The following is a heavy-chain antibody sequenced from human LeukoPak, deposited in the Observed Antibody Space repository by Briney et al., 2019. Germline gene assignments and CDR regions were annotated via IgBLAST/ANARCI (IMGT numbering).Heavy chain of an antibody. J-gene: IGHJ5*02. CDR3: AREQARYNWFDP. CDR1: GYTCTSYD. CDR2: MNPNSGNT. Sequence: ASVKVSCKASGYTCTSYDINWVRQATGQGLEWMGWMNPNSGNTGYAQKFQGRVTMTRNTSISTAYMELSSLRSEDTAVYYCAREQARYNWFDPWGQGTLVTVSS. V-gene: IGHV1-8*01.